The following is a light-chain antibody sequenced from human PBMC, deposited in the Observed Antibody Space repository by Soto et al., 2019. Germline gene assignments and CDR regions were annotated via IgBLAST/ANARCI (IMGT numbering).Light chain of an antibody. J-gene: IGLJ3*02. V-gene: IGLV2-14*03. CDR1: SRDVGAYNF. Sequence: QSALTQPASVSGSPGQSVTISCTGISRDVGAYNFVSWYQQHPASAPKLIIYDITDRHSGVYSRFSGSRSGSTACLTISGHQADDEADYYCSSDAPFHSLWVFGGGTKLIVL. CDR3: SSDAPFHSLWV. CDR2: DIT.